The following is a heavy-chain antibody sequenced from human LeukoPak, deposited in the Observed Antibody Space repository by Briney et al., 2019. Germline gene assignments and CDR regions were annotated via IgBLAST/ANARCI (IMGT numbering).Heavy chain of an antibody. J-gene: IGHJ4*02. CDR2: INPNSGGT. Sequence: ASVKVSCKASGYTFTGHYVHWLRQAPGQGLEWMGWINPNSGGTNYAQKFQGRVTMTRDTSISTAYMELSRLRSDDTAVYYCARDGGVAVAGFYFDYWGQGTLVTVSS. D-gene: IGHD6-19*01. CDR1: GYTFTGHY. CDR3: ARDGGVAVAGFYFDY. V-gene: IGHV1-2*02.